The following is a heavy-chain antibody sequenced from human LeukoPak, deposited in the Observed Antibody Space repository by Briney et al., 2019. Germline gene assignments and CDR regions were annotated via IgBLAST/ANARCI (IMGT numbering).Heavy chain of an antibody. CDR2: ISSSSSTI. CDR1: GFTFSSYS. CDR3: ARQLGKDY. V-gene: IGHV3-48*04. J-gene: IGHJ4*02. D-gene: IGHD7-27*01. Sequence: GGSLRLSCAASGFTFSSYSMNWVRQAPGKGLEWVSYISSSSSTIYYAASVKGRFTISRDNAKNSLYLQMNSLRAEDTAVYYCARQLGKDYWGQGTLVTVSS.